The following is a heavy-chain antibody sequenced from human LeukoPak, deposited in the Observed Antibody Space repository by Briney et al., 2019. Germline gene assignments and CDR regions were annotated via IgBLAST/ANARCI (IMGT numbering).Heavy chain of an antibody. J-gene: IGHJ4*02. CDR3: ARHTSASVGTLLGY. CDR1: GFIFSTYS. D-gene: IGHD7-27*01. V-gene: IGHV3-21*01. CDR2: ISSSSRYI. Sequence: GGSLRLSCAASGFIFSTYSMHWARQAPGKGLEWVSSISSSSRYINYADSVKGRFTISRDNTKNSLYLQMDSLRDGDTAIYYCARHTSASVGTLLGYWGQGTLVTVSS.